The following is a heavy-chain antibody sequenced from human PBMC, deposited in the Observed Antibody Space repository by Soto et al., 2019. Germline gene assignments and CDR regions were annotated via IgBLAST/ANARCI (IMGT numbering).Heavy chain of an antibody. CDR3: ASVTTYFHFDD. Sequence: SETLSLTCTVSGASISNFYCSWIRQPPGKGLELIGYIYYSGSTNYNPSLKSRVTMSVDASKNQFSLKLSSVTAAVTAVYYCASVTTYFHFDDWGQGTLVTVSS. J-gene: IGHJ4*02. V-gene: IGHV4-59*08. D-gene: IGHD4-17*01. CDR1: GASISNFY. CDR2: IYYSGST.